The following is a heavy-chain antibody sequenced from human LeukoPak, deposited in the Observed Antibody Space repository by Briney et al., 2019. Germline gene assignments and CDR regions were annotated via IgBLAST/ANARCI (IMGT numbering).Heavy chain of an antibody. J-gene: IGHJ4*02. CDR3: AKGADYGDYGDYYFDY. Sequence: GGSLRLSCAASGFTFSSYAMSWVRQAPGKGLEWVSAISGSGGSTYYADSVKGRFTISRDNSKNTLYPQMNSLRAEDTAVYYCAKGADYGDYGDYYFDYWGQGTLVTVSS. CDR1: GFTFSSYA. V-gene: IGHV3-23*01. D-gene: IGHD4-17*01. CDR2: ISGSGGST.